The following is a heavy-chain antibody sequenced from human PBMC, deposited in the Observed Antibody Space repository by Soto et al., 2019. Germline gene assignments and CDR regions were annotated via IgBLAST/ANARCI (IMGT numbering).Heavy chain of an antibody. Sequence: ASVKVSCKASGGTFSSYAISWVRQAPGQGLEWMGGIIPIFGTANYAQKFQGRVTITADESTSTAYMELSSLRSEDTAVYYCARDLKVDSSGYYMLPHYYGMDVWGQGTTVTVSS. CDR2: IIPIFGTA. V-gene: IGHV1-69*13. D-gene: IGHD3-22*01. J-gene: IGHJ6*02. CDR1: GGTFSSYA. CDR3: ARDLKVDSSGYYMLPHYYGMDV.